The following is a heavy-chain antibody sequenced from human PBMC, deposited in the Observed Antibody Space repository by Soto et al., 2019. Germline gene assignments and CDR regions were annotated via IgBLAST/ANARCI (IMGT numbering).Heavy chain of an antibody. Sequence: SETLSLTCTFSCASINNYHWTWIRQPPGTGLEWIAYIYYTGITNFNPSLKSRVTISMDTSKDQFSLKLRSVTAADTAVYYCATLRGLGEVSPQFEDWGQGLRVTVTS. CDR1: CASINNYH. J-gene: IGHJ4*02. CDR3: ATLRGLGEVSPQFED. V-gene: IGHV4-59*08. CDR2: IYYTGIT. D-gene: IGHD3-10*01.